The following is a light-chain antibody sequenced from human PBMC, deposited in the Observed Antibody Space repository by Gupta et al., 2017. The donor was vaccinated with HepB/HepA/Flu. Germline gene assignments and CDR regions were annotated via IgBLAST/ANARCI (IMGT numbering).Light chain of an antibody. Sequence: EIVLQQSPGTLSLSPGERATLSCRASQNVRRNLAWYQQKPGQPPRLLMYVASTRASTVPARFSGTGSGTDFTLTISSLQSEDFGVYFCQQYNDWPFSFGGGTKVEIK. CDR3: QQYNDWPFS. CDR1: QNVRRN. V-gene: IGKV3-15*01. CDR2: VAS. J-gene: IGKJ4*01.